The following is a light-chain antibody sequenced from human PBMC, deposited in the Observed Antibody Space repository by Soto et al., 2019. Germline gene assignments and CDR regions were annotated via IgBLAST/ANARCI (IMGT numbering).Light chain of an antibody. Sequence: QSALTQPASVSGSPGQSITITWTETSSDIGGNNYVSWYQQHPGKAPKLMIYDVTNRPSGVSNRFSGSKSGNTASLTISGLQAEDEADYYCSSYTTSSTLFGGGTKLTVL. J-gene: IGLJ2*01. V-gene: IGLV2-14*03. CDR1: SSDIGGNNY. CDR2: DVT. CDR3: SSYTTSSTL.